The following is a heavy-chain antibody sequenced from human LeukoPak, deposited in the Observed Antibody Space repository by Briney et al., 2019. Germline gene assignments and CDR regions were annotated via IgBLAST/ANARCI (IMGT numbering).Heavy chain of an antibody. CDR2: INQDGGAI. Sequence: GGSLRRSRIGSGFTFNKTWTMWVREAPGKGLEWVANINQDGGAISYVDSVKGRFTICRDSAKNLLFLQMNSLRAEDTAIYYCATYVKWAAGDVWGQGTTGSVSS. CDR3: ATYVKWAAGDV. CDR1: GFTFNKTW. J-gene: IGHJ6*02. D-gene: IGHD1-26*01. V-gene: IGHV3-7*01.